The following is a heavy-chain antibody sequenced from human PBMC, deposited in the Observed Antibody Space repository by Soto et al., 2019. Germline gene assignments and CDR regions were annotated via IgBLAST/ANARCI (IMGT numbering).Heavy chain of an antibody. CDR3: ATEECTGGGCDVRNAFDS. V-gene: IGHV3-15*01. Sequence: EVQLVESGGGLVKPGGSLRLSCAASGFTSTNAWMSWVRRAPGKGLEWVGHIKSKSHGGTTDYAAPVKGRFTISRDDSKNTLYLQMDSLKTEDTAVYYCATEECTGGGCDVRNAFDSWGQGAMVTVSS. CDR1: GFTSTNAW. J-gene: IGHJ3*02. CDR2: IKSKSHGGTT. D-gene: IGHD2-8*02.